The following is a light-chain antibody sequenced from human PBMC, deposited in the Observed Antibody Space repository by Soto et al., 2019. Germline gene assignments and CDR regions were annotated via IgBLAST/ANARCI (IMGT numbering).Light chain of an antibody. CDR2: AAS. Sequence: AIQMTQSPSSLSASVGDRVTITCRASQDIRNELAWYQQRPGKAPKLLIYAASTLQSGVPSRFSGSGSGTYFTLTITNLQPGDFATYYRLQDYNYPRTFGQGTKVEI. J-gene: IGKJ2*01. CDR1: QDIRNE. V-gene: IGKV1-6*02. CDR3: LQDYNYPRT.